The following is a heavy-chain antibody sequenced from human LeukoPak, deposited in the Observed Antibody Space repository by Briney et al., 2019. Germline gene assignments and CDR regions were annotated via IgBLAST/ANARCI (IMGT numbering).Heavy chain of an antibody. CDR2: IIPIFGTA. J-gene: IGHJ4*02. D-gene: IGHD3-10*01. CDR3: ARDPLEDSVTAGNLYFDY. Sequence: ASVKVSCKASGGTFSSYAISWVRQAPGQGLEWMGGIIPIFGTANYAQKFQGRVTITADESTSTAYMELSSLRSEDTAVYYCARDPLEDSVTAGNLYFDYWGQGTLVTVSS. CDR1: GGTFSSYA. V-gene: IGHV1-69*13.